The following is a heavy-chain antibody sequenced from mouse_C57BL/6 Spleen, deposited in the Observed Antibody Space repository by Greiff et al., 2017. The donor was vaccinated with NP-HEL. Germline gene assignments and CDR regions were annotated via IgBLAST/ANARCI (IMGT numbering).Heavy chain of an antibody. CDR3: ARDGHYGYDDYAMDY. J-gene: IGHJ4*01. V-gene: IGHV5-4*01. CDR1: GFTFSSYA. D-gene: IGHD2-2*01. CDR2: ISDGGSYT. Sequence: EVKLVESGGGLVKPGGSLKLSCAASGFTFSSYAMSWVRQTPEKRLEWVATISDGGSYTYYPDNVKGRFTISRDNAKNNLYLQMSHLKSEDTAMYYCARDGHYGYDDYAMDYWGQGTSVTVSS.